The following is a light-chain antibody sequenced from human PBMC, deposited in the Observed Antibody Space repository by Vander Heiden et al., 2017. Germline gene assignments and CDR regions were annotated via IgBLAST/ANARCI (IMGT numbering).Light chain of an antibody. CDR3: ASYAGSNTLV. CDR2: DVV. Sequence: QSALTQPPSASGSPGQSVTISCTGPSSDVGGNNYVSWYQQYPSNAPKAVIYDVVKRPSGVPDRFSGSKSGNTASLTVSGLQAEDEADYFCASYAGSNTLVFGTGTKVTVL. J-gene: IGLJ1*01. CDR1: SSDVGGNNY. V-gene: IGLV2-8*01.